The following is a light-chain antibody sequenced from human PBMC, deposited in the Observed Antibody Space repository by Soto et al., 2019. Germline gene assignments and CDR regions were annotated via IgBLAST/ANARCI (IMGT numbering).Light chain of an antibody. V-gene: IGKV3-20*01. Sequence: EIVLAQSPGTPSLSPGEGATLSCRASQSVNSNYLAWYQQKPGQAPSLLIYDASNRATGIPDRFSGSGSGTDFTLTISRLEPEDFAVYYCQQYGTSPPTYTFGQGTKLEIK. CDR3: QQYGTSPPTYT. CDR2: DAS. CDR1: QSVNSNY. J-gene: IGKJ2*01.